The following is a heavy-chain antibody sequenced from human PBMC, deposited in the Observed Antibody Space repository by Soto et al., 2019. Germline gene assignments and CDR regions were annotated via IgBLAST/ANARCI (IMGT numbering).Heavy chain of an antibody. CDR1: GGSVNSYY. V-gene: IGHV4-59*02. CDR3: ASVFPSYCGGDCAYFDS. CDR2: IFYSGST. D-gene: IGHD2-21*02. J-gene: IGHJ4*02. Sequence: QVQLQESGPGLVRPSETLSLTCTVSGGSVNSYYWSWIRQTPGKGPEWIGYIFYSGSTNSNPSLKSRASMSVDMSKNQFSLRLSSLTDADTAVYYCASVFPSYCGGDCAYFDSWGQGILVTVSS.